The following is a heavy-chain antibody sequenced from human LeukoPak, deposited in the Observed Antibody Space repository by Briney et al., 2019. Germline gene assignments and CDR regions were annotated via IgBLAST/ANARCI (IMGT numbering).Heavy chain of an antibody. J-gene: IGHJ4*02. Sequence: SETLSLTCTVSGYSISSGYYWGWIRQPPGKGLEWIGSIYHSGSTYYNPSLKSRVTISVDTSKNQFSLKLSSVTAADTAVYYCARVDGDYFDYWGQGTLVTVSS. V-gene: IGHV4-38-2*02. CDR3: ARVDGDYFDY. CDR1: GYSISSGYY. D-gene: IGHD4-17*01. CDR2: IYHSGST.